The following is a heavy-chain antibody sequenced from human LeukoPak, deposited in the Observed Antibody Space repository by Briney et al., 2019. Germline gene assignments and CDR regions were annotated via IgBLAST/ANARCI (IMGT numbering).Heavy chain of an antibody. J-gene: IGHJ4*02. CDR1: GFTFSSYA. Sequence: PGGSLRLSCGVSGFTFSSYAMSWVRQAPGKGLEWVSAISGSGGSTYYADSEKGRFTISRDSSKNTLYLQTNSLRAEDAGVYYCANLEYVVVAEVDYLGQGTLVTVSS. V-gene: IGHV3-23*01. CDR3: ANLEYVVVAEVDY. CDR2: ISGSGGST. D-gene: IGHD2-21*01.